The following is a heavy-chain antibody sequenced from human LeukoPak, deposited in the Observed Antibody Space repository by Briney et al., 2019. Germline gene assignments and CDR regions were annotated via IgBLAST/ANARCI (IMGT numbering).Heavy chain of an antibody. CDR1: GYTFTSYD. V-gene: IGHV1-8*01. D-gene: IGHD3-22*01. J-gene: IGHJ3*02. CDR3: ARPMADDSSGYYPDAFDI. Sequence: ASVKVSCKASGYTFTSYDINWVRQATGQGLEWMGWMSPNSGNTGYAQKFQGRVTMTRNTSISTAYMELSSLRSDDTAVYYCARPMADDSSGYYPDAFDIWDQGTMVTVSS. CDR2: MSPNSGNT.